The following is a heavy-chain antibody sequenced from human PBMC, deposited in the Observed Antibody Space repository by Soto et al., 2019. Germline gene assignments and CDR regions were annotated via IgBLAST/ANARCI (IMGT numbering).Heavy chain of an antibody. J-gene: IGHJ4*02. CDR1: GFTFSSYW. V-gene: IGHV3-74*01. Sequence: GGSLRLSCAASGFTFSSYWMHWVRQGPGKGLVWVSRINTDGSSTAYADSVKGRFTISRDNAKNTLYLQMNSRRAEDTAIYYCADLTRDYWGQGNLVTVSS. CDR3: ADLTRDY. CDR2: INTDGSST. D-gene: IGHD2-21*02.